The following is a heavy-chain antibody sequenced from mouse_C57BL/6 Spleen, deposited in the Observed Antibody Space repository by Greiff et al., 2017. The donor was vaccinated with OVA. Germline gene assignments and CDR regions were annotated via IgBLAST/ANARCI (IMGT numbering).Heavy chain of an antibody. Sequence: VQLQQSGAELVRPGASVKLSCTASGFNIKDYYMHWVKQRPDQGLEWIGRIDPEDGDPEYAPKFQGKATMTADTSSNTAYLQLSSLTSEDTAVYYCTTLNWDGDFDYWGQGTTLTVSS. J-gene: IGHJ2*01. V-gene: IGHV14-1*01. D-gene: IGHD4-1*01. CDR3: TTLNWDGDFDY. CDR1: GFNIKDYY. CDR2: IDPEDGDP.